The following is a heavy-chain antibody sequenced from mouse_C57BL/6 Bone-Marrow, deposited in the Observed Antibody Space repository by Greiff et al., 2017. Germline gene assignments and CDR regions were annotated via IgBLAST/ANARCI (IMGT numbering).Heavy chain of an antibody. Sequence: QVQLQQSGAELVRPGSSVKLSCKASGYTFTSYWMDWVKQRPGQGLEWIGNIYPSDSETHYNQKFKDKDTLTVDKSSSTAYMQLSSLTSEDSAVYYCARKGYYGSPWYFDVWGTGTTVTVSS. D-gene: IGHD1-1*01. CDR3: ARKGYYGSPWYFDV. CDR1: GYTFTSYW. J-gene: IGHJ1*03. CDR2: IYPSDSET. V-gene: IGHV1-61*01.